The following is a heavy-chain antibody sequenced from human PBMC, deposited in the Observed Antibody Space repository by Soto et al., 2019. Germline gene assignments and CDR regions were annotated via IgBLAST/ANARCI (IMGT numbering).Heavy chain of an antibody. CDR3: EKDRMGAGVRGYFDY. Sequence: QVQLVESGGGVVQPGKSLRLSCAGSGFTFSSYGMDWVRQAPGKGLEWVAVISYDGSNKYYADSVKGRFTISRDNSKNTLSLQMSSLRADDTAVYYCEKDRMGAGVRGYFDYWGQGTLVTVSS. V-gene: IGHV3-30*18. J-gene: IGHJ4*02. CDR1: GFTFSSYG. D-gene: IGHD3-10*01. CDR2: ISYDGSNK.